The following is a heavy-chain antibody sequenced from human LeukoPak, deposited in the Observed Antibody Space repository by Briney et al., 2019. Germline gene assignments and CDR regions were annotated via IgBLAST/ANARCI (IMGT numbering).Heavy chain of an antibody. V-gene: IGHV4-4*07. Sequence: SETLSLTCTVSGGSISSYYWSWIRQPAGKGLEWIGRIYTGGSTNYNPSLKSRVAMSVDTSKNQFSLKLSSVTAADTAVYYCARPQSGLGWFDPWGQGTLVTVSS. J-gene: IGHJ5*02. CDR3: ARPQSGLGWFDP. CDR1: GGSISSYY. CDR2: IYTGGST.